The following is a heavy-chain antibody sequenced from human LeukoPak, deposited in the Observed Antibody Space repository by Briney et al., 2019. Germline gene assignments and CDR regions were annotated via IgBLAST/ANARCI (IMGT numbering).Heavy chain of an antibody. V-gene: IGHV3-53*01. CDR3: ARDEVTSGAGLES. J-gene: IGHJ4*02. Sequence: GGSLRLSCAASGFAVNTKFMHWVRQAPGKGLEWISVIYSGGLTYYADSVEGRFTISRDNSKNTLCLHMNSLRAEDTAVYYCARDEVTSGAGLESWGQGTLVIVSS. CDR2: IYSGGLT. CDR1: GFAVNTKF. D-gene: IGHD4-11*01.